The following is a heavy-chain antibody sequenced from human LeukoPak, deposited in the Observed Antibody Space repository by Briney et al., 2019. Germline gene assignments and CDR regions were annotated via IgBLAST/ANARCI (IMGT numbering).Heavy chain of an antibody. Sequence: GASVKVSCKASGYTFTGYYMHWVRQAPGQGLEWMGWINPNSGGTNYAQKFQGRVTMTRDTSISTAYMELSGLRSDDTAVYYCARAGVRVVDVVVTAMEAYYFDYWGQGTLVTVSS. V-gene: IGHV1-2*02. CDR2: INPNSGGT. J-gene: IGHJ4*02. D-gene: IGHD2-21*02. CDR1: GYTFTGYY. CDR3: ARAGVRVVDVVVTAMEAYYFDY.